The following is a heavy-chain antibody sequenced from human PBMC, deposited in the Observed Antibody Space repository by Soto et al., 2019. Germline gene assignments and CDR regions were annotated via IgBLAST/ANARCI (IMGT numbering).Heavy chain of an antibody. Sequence: SVKVSCKASGGTFSSYAISWVRQAPGQGLEWMGGIIPIFGTANYAQKFQGRVTITADESTSTAYMELSSLRSEDTAVYYCARGRGGDFGSTFDIWGQGTMVTVSS. CDR2: IIPIFGTA. D-gene: IGHD2-21*02. J-gene: IGHJ3*02. CDR3: ARGRGGDFGSTFDI. V-gene: IGHV1-69*13. CDR1: GGTFSSYA.